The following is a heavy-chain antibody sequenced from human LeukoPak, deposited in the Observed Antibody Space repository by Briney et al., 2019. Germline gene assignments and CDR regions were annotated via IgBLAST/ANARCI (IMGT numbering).Heavy chain of an antibody. V-gene: IGHV1-2*02. Sequence: GASVKVSCKASGYTFTGYYMHWVRQAPGQGLEWMGWINPNSGGTNYAQKFQGRVTMTRDTSISTAYMELSRLRSDDTAVYYCASGGYCSSNSCYGVLDYWGQGTLVTVSS. CDR2: INPNSGGT. CDR3: ASGGYCSSNSCYGVLDY. J-gene: IGHJ4*02. D-gene: IGHD2-2*03. CDR1: GYTFTGYY.